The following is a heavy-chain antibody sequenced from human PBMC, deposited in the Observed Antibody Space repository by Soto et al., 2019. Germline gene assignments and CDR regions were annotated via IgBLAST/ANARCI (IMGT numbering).Heavy chain of an antibody. CDR3: ARARSSGWYSVTPFDY. Sequence: SETLSLTCTVSGGSISSYYWSWIRQPPGKGLEWIGYIYYSGSTNYNPSLKSRVTISVDTSKNQFSLKLSSVTAADTAVYYCARARSSGWYSVTPFDYWGQGTLVTVSS. CDR2: IYYSGST. CDR1: GGSISSYY. V-gene: IGHV4-59*01. D-gene: IGHD6-19*01. J-gene: IGHJ4*02.